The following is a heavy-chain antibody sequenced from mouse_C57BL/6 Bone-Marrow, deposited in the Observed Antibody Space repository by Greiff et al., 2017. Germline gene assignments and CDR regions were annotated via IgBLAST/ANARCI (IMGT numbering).Heavy chain of an antibody. Sequence: VQLLQSGAELVRPGTSVKVSCKASGYAFTNYLIEWVKQRPGQGLEWIGMIHPNCGSTNYNEKFKSKATLTVDKSSSTAYMQLSSLTSEDSAVYYCARSVRLRRYFDVGGTGTTVTVSA. V-gene: IGHV1-54*01. CDR3: ARSVRLRRYFDV. CDR1: GYAFTNYL. J-gene: IGHJ1*03. D-gene: IGHD2-4*01. CDR2: IHPNCGST.